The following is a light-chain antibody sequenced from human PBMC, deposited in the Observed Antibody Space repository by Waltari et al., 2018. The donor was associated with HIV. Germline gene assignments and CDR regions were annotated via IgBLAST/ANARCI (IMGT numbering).Light chain of an antibody. Sequence: SFELTQPSSVSVSPGQTATISCSGVVLAEEFGRWFQQKTGQAPILLIYRDTERHSRIPERFSASKSGTTFTLTIVGAQIDDEATYYCYSEAGDGRVFGGGTQLTVL. J-gene: IGLJ3*02. CDR1: VLAEEF. CDR2: RDT. V-gene: IGLV3-27*01. CDR3: YSEAGDGRV.